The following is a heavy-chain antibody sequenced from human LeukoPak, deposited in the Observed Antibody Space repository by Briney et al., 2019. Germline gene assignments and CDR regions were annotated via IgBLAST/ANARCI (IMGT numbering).Heavy chain of an antibody. CDR1: GFTFSSYA. D-gene: IGHD2-8*01. CDR2: IGGGGGST. Sequence: GGSLRLSCAASGFTFSSYAMSWVRQAPGKGLEWVSAIGGGGGSTYYADSVKGRFTISRDNSKNTLHLQMNSLRAEDTAVYYCARDLGYCTNGVCHTRFDYWGQGTLVAVSS. CDR3: ARDLGYCTNGVCHTRFDY. J-gene: IGHJ4*02. V-gene: IGHV3-23*01.